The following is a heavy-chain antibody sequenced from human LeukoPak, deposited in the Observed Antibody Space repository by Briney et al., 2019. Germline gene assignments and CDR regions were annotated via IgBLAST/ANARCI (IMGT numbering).Heavy chain of an antibody. CDR2: IYHSGST. D-gene: IGHD2-15*01. CDR3: ARHDEVAPRDHFDY. J-gene: IGHJ4*02. Sequence: SETLSLTCTVSGGSITSGRWWTWVRQSPGKGLEWIGEIYHSGSTSYNPSLTGRVTISVDTSKNQFSLKLSSVTAADTAVYYCARHDEVAPRDHFDYWGQGTLVTVSS. V-gene: IGHV4-4*02. CDR1: GGSITSGRW.